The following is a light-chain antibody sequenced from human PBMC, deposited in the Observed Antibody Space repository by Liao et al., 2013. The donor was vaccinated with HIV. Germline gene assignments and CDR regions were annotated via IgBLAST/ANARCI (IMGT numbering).Light chain of an antibody. J-gene: IGLJ3*02. Sequence: SYVLTQPPSVSVAPGKTARIPCGGNNIGSKSVHWYQQKPGQAPVLVIYYDSDRPSGIPERFSGSNSGNTATLTISRVEAGDEADYYCQVWDSRNSRWMFGGGTKVTVL. CDR1: NIGSKS. CDR2: YDS. CDR3: QVWDSRNSRWM. V-gene: IGLV3-21*04.